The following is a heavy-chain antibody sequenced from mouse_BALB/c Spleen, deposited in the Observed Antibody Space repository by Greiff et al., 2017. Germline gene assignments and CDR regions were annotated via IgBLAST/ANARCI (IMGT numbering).Heavy chain of an antibody. D-gene: IGHD2-1*01. CDR1: GYTFTSYW. Sequence: VQLQQPGAELVKPGASVKLSCKASGYTFTSYWMHWVKQRPGQGLEWIGEINPSNGRTNYNEKFKSKATLTVDKSSSTAYMQLSSLTSEDSAVYYCARGNYGNSMDYWGQGTSVTVSS. CDR2: INPSNGRT. J-gene: IGHJ4*01. V-gene: IGHV1S81*02. CDR3: ARGNYGNSMDY.